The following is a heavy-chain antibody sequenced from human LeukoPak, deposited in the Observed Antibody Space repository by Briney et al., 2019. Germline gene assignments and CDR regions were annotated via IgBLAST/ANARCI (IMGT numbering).Heavy chain of an antibody. D-gene: IGHD3-22*01. J-gene: IGHJ4*02. CDR1: GYTLTELS. CDR2: FDPEDGET. Sequence: ASVKVSCKVSGYTLTELSMHWVRQAPGKGLEWMGGFDPEDGETIYAQKFQGRVTMTEDTSTDTAYMELSSLRSDDTAVYYCARDTLTRFTYYYDSSGYYQSPPFDYWGQGTLVTVSS. V-gene: IGHV1-24*01. CDR3: ARDTLTRFTYYYDSSGYYQSPPFDY.